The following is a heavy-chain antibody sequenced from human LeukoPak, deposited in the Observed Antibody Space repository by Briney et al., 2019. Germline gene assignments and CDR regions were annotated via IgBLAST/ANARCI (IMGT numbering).Heavy chain of an antibody. CDR1: GGTFSSYA. Sequence: GASVKVSCKASGGTFSSYAISWVRQAPGQGLEWMGWISAYNGNTNYAQKLQGRVTMTTDTSTSTAYMELRSLRSDDTAVYYCARFRLSGTTHRFQDYWGQGTLVTVSS. CDR3: ARFRLSGTTHRFQDY. D-gene: IGHD4-17*01. CDR2: ISAYNGNT. V-gene: IGHV1-18*01. J-gene: IGHJ4*02.